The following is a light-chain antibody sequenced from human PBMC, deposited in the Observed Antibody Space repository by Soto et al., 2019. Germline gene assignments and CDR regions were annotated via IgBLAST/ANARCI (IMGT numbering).Light chain of an antibody. J-gene: IGKJ5*01. V-gene: IGKV1-39*01. CDR2: AAS. CDR3: QQSYSTLSIS. CDR1: ESISRH. Sequence: DIQMTQSPSSLSASVGDRVTITCRASESISRHLNWYQQKPGKAPNLLIYAASTVQNGVPSRFSGSGSGTDFTLTISSLQPEDFATYYCQQSYSTLSISFGQGTRLEIK.